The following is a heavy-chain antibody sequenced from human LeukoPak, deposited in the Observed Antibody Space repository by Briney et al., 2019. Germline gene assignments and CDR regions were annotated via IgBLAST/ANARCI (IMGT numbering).Heavy chain of an antibody. Sequence: PGGSLRLSCAASGFTFSSYAMHWVRQAPGKGLEWVAVISYDGSNKYYADSVKGRFTISRDNSKNTLYLQMNSLRAEDTAVYYCARDRIAAAQAGDAFDIWGQGTMVTVSS. CDR1: GFTFSSYA. J-gene: IGHJ3*02. CDR2: ISYDGSNK. D-gene: IGHD6-13*01. CDR3: ARDRIAAAQAGDAFDI. V-gene: IGHV3-30-3*01.